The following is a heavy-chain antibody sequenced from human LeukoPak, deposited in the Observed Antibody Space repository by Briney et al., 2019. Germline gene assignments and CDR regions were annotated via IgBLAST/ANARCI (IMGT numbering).Heavy chain of an antibody. CDR3: ARSLLWFDY. CDR2: IYYSGST. CDR1: GGSISSSSYY. Sequence: SETLSLTCTVSGGSISSSSYYWGWIRQPPGKGLEWIGSIYYSGSTYYNPSLKSRVTISVDTSKNQFSLKLSSVTAADTAVYYCARSLLWFDYWGQGTLVTVSS. J-gene: IGHJ4*02. V-gene: IGHV4-39*01. D-gene: IGHD3-10*01.